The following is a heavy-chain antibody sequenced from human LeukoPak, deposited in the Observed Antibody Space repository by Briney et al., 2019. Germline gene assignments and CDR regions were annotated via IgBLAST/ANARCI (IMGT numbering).Heavy chain of an antibody. J-gene: IGHJ3*02. CDR2: IYYSGST. D-gene: IGHD3-9*01. CDR1: GGSVSSSNYY. Sequence: PSETLSLTCTVSGGSVSSSNYYWSWIRQPPGKGLEWIGYIYYSGSTNYNPSLKSRITISADTSKNQFSLKLSSVTAADTAVYYCARDSPQIFPQAFDIWGQGTMVTVSS. V-gene: IGHV4-61*01. CDR3: ARDSPQIFPQAFDI.